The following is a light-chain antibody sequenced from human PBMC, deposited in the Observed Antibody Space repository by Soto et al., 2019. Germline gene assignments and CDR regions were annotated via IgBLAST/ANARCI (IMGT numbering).Light chain of an antibody. V-gene: IGKV1D-12*01. CDR1: QGISTC. CDR2: AAS. CDR3: KQVNSFPPT. Sequence: DLQMTQSPSSVSASVGDRVTITCRASQGISTCLAWYQQKPGKAPQLLIYAASSLQSGVPSMFSVSESGTDFNLTSSSLQPEHFATYYWKQVNSFPPTFGQGTRMEIK. J-gene: IGKJ5*01.